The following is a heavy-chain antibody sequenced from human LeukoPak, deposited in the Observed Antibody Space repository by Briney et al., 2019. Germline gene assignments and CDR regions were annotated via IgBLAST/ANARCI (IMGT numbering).Heavy chain of an antibody. V-gene: IGHV4-30-4*02. CDR1: GGSIRRGDYY. CDR3: ARAPYGSCGYVRYPEYDFDD. J-gene: IGHJ4*02. Sequence: SDTLSLTCTVSGGSIRRGDYYWSWIRQPPGKGLEWIGYLYYSGSTYYNPSRKSRVTISVYTSKNQFSLKLSSVAAADASLYYCARAPYGSCGYVRYPEYDFDDWGQGTLVTVSS. CDR2: LYYSGST. D-gene: IGHD6-13*01.